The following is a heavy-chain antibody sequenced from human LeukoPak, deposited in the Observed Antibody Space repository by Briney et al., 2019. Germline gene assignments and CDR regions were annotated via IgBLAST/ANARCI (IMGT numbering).Heavy chain of an antibody. D-gene: IGHD2-21*02. Sequence: GGSLRLSCAASGYTFTSYAMHWVRQAPGQRLEWMGWINAGNGNTKYSQKFQGRVTITRDTSASTAYMELSSLRSEDTAVYYCARPMNCGGDCYYFDYWGQGTLVTVSS. CDR3: ARPMNCGGDCYYFDY. J-gene: IGHJ4*02. CDR1: GYTFTSYA. CDR2: INAGNGNT. V-gene: IGHV1-3*01.